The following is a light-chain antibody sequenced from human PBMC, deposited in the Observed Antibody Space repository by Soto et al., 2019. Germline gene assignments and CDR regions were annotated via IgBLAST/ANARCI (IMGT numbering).Light chain of an antibody. CDR2: GAS. V-gene: IGKV3-20*01. CDR3: QRSGSAPPYI. Sequence: EVVLTQSPGTLSLSPGERATLSCRASQSLDSTYLAWYQQKPGQSPRLVIYGASRRATGIPDRFSGSGSGTDFSLTTGRLQPEDFGVYYCQRSGSAPPYIFGAGTRLDI. CDR1: QSLDSTY. J-gene: IGKJ2*01.